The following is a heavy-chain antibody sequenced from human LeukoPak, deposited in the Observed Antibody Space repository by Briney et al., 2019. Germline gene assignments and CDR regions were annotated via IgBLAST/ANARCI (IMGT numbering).Heavy chain of an antibody. V-gene: IGHV3-23*01. Sequence: GGSLRLSCAASGFTFSSYAMSWVRQAPGKGLEWVSAISGSGGSTYYADSVKGRFTISRDNTKNTLYLQMNSLRAEDTAVYYCATSPTRHYDFWRGWGQGTLVTVSS. CDR3: ATSPTRHYDFWRG. CDR2: ISGSGGST. D-gene: IGHD3-3*01. CDR1: GFTFSSYA. J-gene: IGHJ4*02.